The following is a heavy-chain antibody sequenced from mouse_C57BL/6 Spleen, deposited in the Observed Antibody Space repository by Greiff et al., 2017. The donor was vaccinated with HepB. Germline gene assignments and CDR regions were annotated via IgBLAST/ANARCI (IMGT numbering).Heavy chain of an antibody. CDR1: GYTFTSYW. Sequence: VQLQQPGAELVMPGASVKLSRKASGYTFTSYWMHWVKQRPGQGLEWIGEIDPSDSYTNYNQKFKGKSTLTVDKSSSTAYMQLSSLTSEDSAVYYCARGGEGYPWFAYWGQGTLVTVSA. CDR2: IDPSDSYT. D-gene: IGHD2-2*01. J-gene: IGHJ3*01. CDR3: ARGGEGYPWFAY. V-gene: IGHV1-69*01.